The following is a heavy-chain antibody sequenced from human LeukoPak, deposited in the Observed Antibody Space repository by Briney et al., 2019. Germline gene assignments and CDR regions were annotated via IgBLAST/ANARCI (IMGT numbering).Heavy chain of an antibody. V-gene: IGHV3-53*01. CDR3: ANSGRQQWLDYYYYGMDV. Sequence: GGSLRLSRAASGFTVSSNYLSWVRQAPGKGLECVSVIYSGGNTYYADSVKGRFTISRDNSKNTLYLQMNSLRAEDTAVYYCANSGRQQWLDYYYYGMDVWGQGTTVTVSS. CDR2: IYSGGNT. D-gene: IGHD6-19*01. J-gene: IGHJ6*02. CDR1: GFTVSSNY.